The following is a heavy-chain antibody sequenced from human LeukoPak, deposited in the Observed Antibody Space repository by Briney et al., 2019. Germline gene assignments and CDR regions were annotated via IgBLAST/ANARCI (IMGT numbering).Heavy chain of an antibody. D-gene: IGHD6-19*01. CDR1: GGSISSYY. J-gene: IGHJ4*02. V-gene: IGHV4-59*01. CDR3: ARDRGGSSGWSESFEY. Sequence: PSETLSLTCTVSGGSISSYYWSWIRQSPGKGLEWIGSLYHSETTKYNPSLKSRVTISVDTSKNQLSLHLTSVTAADTAVYYCARDRGGSSGWSESFEYWGQGTLVTVSS. CDR2: LYHSETT.